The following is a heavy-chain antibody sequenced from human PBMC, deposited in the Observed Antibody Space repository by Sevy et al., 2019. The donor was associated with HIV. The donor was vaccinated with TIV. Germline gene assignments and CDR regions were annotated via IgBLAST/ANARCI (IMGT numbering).Heavy chain of an antibody. CDR1: GFTFSANW. Sequence: GGSLRLSCAASGFTFSANWMNWVRQAPGKGLEWVANIKADGSEKHNVDYVEGRFTISRDNAKNLLFLQMNSLRVEDTAVYYCAHETFGRFESWGQGTLVTVSS. D-gene: IGHD3-16*01. CDR3: AHETFGRFES. V-gene: IGHV3-7*01. CDR2: IKADGSEK. J-gene: IGHJ4*02.